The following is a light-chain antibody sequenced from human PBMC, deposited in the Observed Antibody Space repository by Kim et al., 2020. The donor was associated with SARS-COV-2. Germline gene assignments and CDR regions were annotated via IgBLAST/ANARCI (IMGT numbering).Light chain of an antibody. Sequence: EIVLTQSPVTLSLSPGERATLSCRASQNVGTYLAWYQQRPGQAPRLLIYDASKRATGIPASFSASGSGTDFTLTITSLEPEDFAVYYCQQGSSWPTFGQGTRLEIK. CDR3: QQGSSWPT. V-gene: IGKV3-11*01. CDR2: DAS. J-gene: IGKJ5*01. CDR1: QNVGTY.